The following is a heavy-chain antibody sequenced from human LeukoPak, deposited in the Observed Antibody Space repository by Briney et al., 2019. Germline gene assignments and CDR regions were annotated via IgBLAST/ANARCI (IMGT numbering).Heavy chain of an antibody. CDR2: ISDSGGST. V-gene: IGHV3-23*01. D-gene: IGHD6-6*01. CDR1: GFTFSNYA. CDR3: AKDLGIVARPVNDY. J-gene: IGHJ4*02. Sequence: PGGSLRLSCAASGFTFSNYAMSWVRQAPGKGLEWVSGISDSGGSTYYADSVKGRFTISRDNSKNTLYLQTNSLRAEDTALYYCAKDLGIVARPVNDYWGQGTLVTVSS.